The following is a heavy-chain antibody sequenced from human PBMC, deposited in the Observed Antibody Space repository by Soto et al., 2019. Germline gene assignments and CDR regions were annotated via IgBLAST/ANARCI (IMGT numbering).Heavy chain of an antibody. CDR1: GASFTNAW. J-gene: IGHJ4*02. CDR3: TTEDPSWLRGLEY. V-gene: IGHV3-15*01. Sequence: EVQLVESGGGLVKPGESLRLSCEASGASFTNAWMNWVRQAPGKGLEWVGRIKTRIDSATTDYAAPVKGTITISRDDSKNTLNLQMDSLKTEDKAVYYCTTEDPSWLRGLEYWGQGTLVTVSS. CDR2: IKTRIDSATT. D-gene: IGHD5-12*01.